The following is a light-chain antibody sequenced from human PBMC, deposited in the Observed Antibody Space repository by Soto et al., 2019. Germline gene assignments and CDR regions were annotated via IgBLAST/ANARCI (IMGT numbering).Light chain of an antibody. CDR1: QSVLYSSNNKNY. CDR3: QQYGNSPIT. Sequence: DIVMTQSPDSLAVSLGERATINCKSSQSVLYSSNNKNYLAWYQQKPGQPPKLLIYWASTRESGVPDRFSGSGSGTDFTLTVSRLEPEDFALYYCQQYGNSPITFGQGTRLEIK. CDR2: WAS. V-gene: IGKV4-1*01. J-gene: IGKJ5*01.